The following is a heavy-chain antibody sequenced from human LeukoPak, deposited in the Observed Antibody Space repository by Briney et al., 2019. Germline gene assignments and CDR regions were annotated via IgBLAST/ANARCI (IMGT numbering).Heavy chain of an antibody. CDR1: GGTLSSYA. Sequence: SVKVSCKASGGTLSSYAISWVRQAPGQGLEWMGGIIPIFGTANYAQKFQGRVTITTDESTSTAYMELRSLRSEDTAVYYCARVVNPHRYYYMDVWGKGTTVTVSS. D-gene: IGHD4-23*01. V-gene: IGHV1-69*05. J-gene: IGHJ6*03. CDR2: IIPIFGTA. CDR3: ARVVNPHRYYYMDV.